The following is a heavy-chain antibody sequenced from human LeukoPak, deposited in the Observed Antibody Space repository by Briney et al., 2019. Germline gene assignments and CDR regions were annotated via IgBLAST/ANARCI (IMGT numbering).Heavy chain of an antibody. Sequence: RPSETLSLACTVSGGSISSSRYYWGWIRQPPGKGLEWIGSIYDSGSTYYNSSLKSRVTISVDTSKNQFALKLSSVTAGDTAVYYCASSYYYDSSGYPDDAFDIWGQGTMVTVSS. CDR3: ASSYYYDSSGYPDDAFDI. CDR1: GGSISSSRYY. J-gene: IGHJ3*02. CDR2: IYDSGST. D-gene: IGHD3-22*01. V-gene: IGHV4-39*01.